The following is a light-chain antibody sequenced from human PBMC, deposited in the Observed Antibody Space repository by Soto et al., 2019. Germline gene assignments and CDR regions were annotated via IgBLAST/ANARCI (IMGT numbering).Light chain of an antibody. J-gene: IGLJ1*01. CDR3: SSYTTSNTHV. CDR1: SSDVGAYNC. CDR2: DVS. Sequence: QSALTQPASVSGSPGQSITISCTGTSSDVGAYNCVSWHQQHPGKAPKLLIYDVSSRPSGVSHRFSASKSGNTASLTISGLQAEDEADYYCSSYTTSNTHVFGTGTKVTVL. V-gene: IGLV2-14*01.